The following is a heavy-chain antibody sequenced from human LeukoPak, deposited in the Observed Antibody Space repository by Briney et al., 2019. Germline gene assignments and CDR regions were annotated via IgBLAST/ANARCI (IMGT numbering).Heavy chain of an antibody. CDR1: GGSISSSSYY. V-gene: IGHV4-39*01. CDR3: ARHGVVTGVDY. CDR2: IYYSGST. J-gene: IGHJ4*02. Sequence: PSETLSLTCTVSGGSISSSSYYWGWIRQPPGKGLEWIGSIYYSGSTYYNPSLKSRVTISVDTSKNQFSLKLSSVTAADTAVYYCARHGVVTGVDYWGQGTLVTVSS. D-gene: IGHD4-23*01.